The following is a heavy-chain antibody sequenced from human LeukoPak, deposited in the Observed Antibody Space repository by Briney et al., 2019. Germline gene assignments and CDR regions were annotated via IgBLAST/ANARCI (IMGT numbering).Heavy chain of an antibody. Sequence: PSETLSLTCTVSGGSISNYYWSWIRQPPGKGLEWIGYIYSSGSTNYNPSLKSRVTISVDTSKIQFSLKLSSVTAADTAVYFCARGPYSYDSSGAFDIWGQGTMVTVSS. J-gene: IGHJ3*02. V-gene: IGHV4-59*01. CDR2: IYSSGST. CDR3: ARGPYSYDSSGAFDI. D-gene: IGHD3-22*01. CDR1: GGSISNYY.